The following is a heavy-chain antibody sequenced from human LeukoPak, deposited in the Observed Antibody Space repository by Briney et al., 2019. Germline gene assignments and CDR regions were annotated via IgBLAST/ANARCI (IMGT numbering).Heavy chain of an antibody. CDR3: ASGSYYPQFDY. CDR2: IYYSGST. V-gene: IGHV4-39*01. CDR1: GGSISSSSYY. Sequence: PSETQSLTCTVSGGSISSSSYYWGWIRQPPGKGLEWIGSIYYSGSTYYNPSLKSRVTISVDTSKNQFSLKLSSVTAADTAVYYCASGSYYPQFDYWGQGTLVTVSS. D-gene: IGHD1-26*01. J-gene: IGHJ4*02.